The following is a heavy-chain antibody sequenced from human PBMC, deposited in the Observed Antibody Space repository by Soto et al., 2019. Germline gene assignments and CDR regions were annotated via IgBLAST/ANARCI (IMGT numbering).Heavy chain of an antibody. CDR2: IKQDGSEK. CDR1: GFTFSSYW. D-gene: IGHD6-6*01. CDR3: ARDRSRSADYYYGMDV. Sequence: ESGGGLVQPGGSLRLSCAASGFTFSSYWMSWVRQAPGKGLEWVANIKQDGSEKYYVDSVKGRFTISRDNAKNSLYLQMNSLRAEDTAVYYCARDRSRSADYYYGMDVWGQGTTVTVSS. J-gene: IGHJ6*02. V-gene: IGHV3-7*01.